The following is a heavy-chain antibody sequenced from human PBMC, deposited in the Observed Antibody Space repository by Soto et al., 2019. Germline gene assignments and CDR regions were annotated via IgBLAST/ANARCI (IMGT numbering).Heavy chain of an antibody. CDR1: GFTFSSYG. V-gene: IGHV3-33*08. J-gene: IGHJ4*02. Sequence: VVSLRLSCAASGFTFSSYGMRWVRQAPGKGLEWVAVIWYYLISKYYADSLKVRFTISRDNSKKTLYLQMNSLRAEDTAVYYCARANLANEPDYRGQGTLV. CDR3: ARANLANEPDY. D-gene: IGHD1-1*01. CDR2: IWYYLISK.